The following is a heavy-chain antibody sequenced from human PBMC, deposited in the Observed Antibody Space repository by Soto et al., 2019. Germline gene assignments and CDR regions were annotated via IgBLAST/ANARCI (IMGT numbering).Heavy chain of an antibody. J-gene: IGHJ4*02. CDR1: GGSISSGDYY. CDR2: IYYSGST. V-gene: IGHV4-30-4*01. D-gene: IGHD6-13*01. Sequence: SETLSLTCTVSGGSISSGDYYWSWIRQPPGKGLEWIGSIYYSGSTYYNPSLKSRVTISVDTSKNQFSLKLNSVTAADTAVYYCASRHRSPYFDYWGRGTLVTVS. CDR3: ASRHRSPYFDY.